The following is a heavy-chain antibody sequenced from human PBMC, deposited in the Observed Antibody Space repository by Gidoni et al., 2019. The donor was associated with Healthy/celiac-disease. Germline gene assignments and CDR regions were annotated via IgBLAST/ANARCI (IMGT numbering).Heavy chain of an antibody. CDR1: GATSDASA. J-gene: IGHJ4*02. V-gene: IGHV3-9*02. CDR2: ISWNSGSV. Sequence: EVQLVESGGGLVQPGRPLRLACPASGATSDASAMPWVRQAPGEGLEWVSGISWNSGSVGAADSVRGRVTISRDNAKHSLYLQMNSLRAEGTALYYCAKSAARRTYFDYWVQVTLVTVSS. CDR3: AKSAARRTYFDY. D-gene: IGHD6-6*01.